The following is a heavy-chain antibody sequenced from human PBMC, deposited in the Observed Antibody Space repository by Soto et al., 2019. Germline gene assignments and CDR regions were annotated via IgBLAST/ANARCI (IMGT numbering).Heavy chain of an antibody. Sequence: QVQLVQSGAEVKKPGSSVKVSCKASGGTFSSYAISWVRQAPGQGLEWMGGIIPIFGTANYAQKFQGRVTITADESTSTAYMERSSLRSEDTAVYYCARGGAAAGTSWFDPWGQGTLVTVSS. D-gene: IGHD6-13*01. CDR1: GGTFSSYA. CDR2: IIPIFGTA. J-gene: IGHJ5*02. CDR3: ARGGAAAGTSWFDP. V-gene: IGHV1-69*12.